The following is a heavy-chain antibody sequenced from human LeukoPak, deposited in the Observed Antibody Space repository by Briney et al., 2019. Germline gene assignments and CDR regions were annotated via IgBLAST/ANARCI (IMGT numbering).Heavy chain of an antibody. CDR1: GFTVSNNY. J-gene: IGHJ6*02. Sequence: QTGGSLRLSCAASGFTVSNNYMSWVRQAPGKGLEWVSIIYSGGSTFYADSVKGRFTISRDNSKNTLYLQMSSLRAEDTAVYFCARSAARLRYYYAMDVWGQGTTVTVCS. CDR3: ARSAARLRYYYAMDV. D-gene: IGHD6-6*01. V-gene: IGHV3-53*05. CDR2: IYSGGST.